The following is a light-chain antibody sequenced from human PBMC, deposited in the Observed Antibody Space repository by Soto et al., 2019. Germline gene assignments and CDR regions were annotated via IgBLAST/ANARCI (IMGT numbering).Light chain of an antibody. Sequence: EMVFTQSPPALSLSPWERDTLSCRASQSVSSYLAWYQQKPGQAPRLLIYGASSRATGIPDRFSGSGSGTDFTLTISRLEPEDFAVYFCHQYGSSPWTFGQGTKVDTK. V-gene: IGKV3-20*01. CDR1: QSVSSY. CDR2: GAS. J-gene: IGKJ1*01. CDR3: HQYGSSPWT.